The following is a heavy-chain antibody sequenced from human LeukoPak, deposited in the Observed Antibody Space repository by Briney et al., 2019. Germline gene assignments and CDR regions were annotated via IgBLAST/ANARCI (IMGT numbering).Heavy chain of an antibody. CDR2: ISSSSSTI. J-gene: IGHJ6*03. CDR1: GFTFSSYS. Sequence: PGGSLRLSCAASGFTFSSYSMNWVRQAPGKGLEWVSYISSSSSTIYYADSVKGRFTISRDNAKNSLYLQMNSLRAEDTAVYYCAREGEWELLLDYYYYMDVWGKGTTVTVSS. V-gene: IGHV3-48*01. CDR3: AREGEWELLLDYYYYMDV. D-gene: IGHD1-26*01.